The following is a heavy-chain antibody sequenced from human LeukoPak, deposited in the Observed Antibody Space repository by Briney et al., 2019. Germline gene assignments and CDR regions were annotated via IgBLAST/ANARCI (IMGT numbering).Heavy chain of an antibody. J-gene: IGHJ4*02. CDR1: GFTFSSYS. CDR3: ARVPDTAMPYGDY. V-gene: IGHV3-21*01. Sequence: GGSLRLSCAASGFTFSSYSMNWVRQAPGKGLEWVSSISSTSSYIYYADSVKGRFTISRDNAKKSLYLQMNSLRVEDTAVYYCARVPDTAMPYGDYWGRGTRVTVSS. D-gene: IGHD5-18*01. CDR2: ISSTSSYI.